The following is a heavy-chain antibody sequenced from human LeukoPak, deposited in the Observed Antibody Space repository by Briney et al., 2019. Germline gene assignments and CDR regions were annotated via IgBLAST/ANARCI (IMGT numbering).Heavy chain of an antibody. D-gene: IGHD6-19*01. CDR3: ATSSGGYPKYFDY. Sequence: QTGGSLRLSCAASGFTFSSYPMSWVRQAPGKGLEWVSAISGSGGDTYYADSVKGRFTISRDNSKNTLYLQMNSLRAEDTALYYCATSSGGYPKYFDYWGQGTLVTVSS. CDR1: GFTFSSYP. CDR2: ISGSGGDT. V-gene: IGHV3-23*01. J-gene: IGHJ4*02.